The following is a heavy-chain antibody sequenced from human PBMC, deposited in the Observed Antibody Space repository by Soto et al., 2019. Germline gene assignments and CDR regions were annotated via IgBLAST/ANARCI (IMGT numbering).Heavy chain of an antibody. CDR2: INPSGGST. J-gene: IGHJ6*03. CDR1: GYTFTSYY. CDR3: ARDQEPSTLYYDYYYMDV. Sequence: QVQLVQSGAEVKKPGAPVTVSCKASGYTFTSYYIHWVRQAPGQGLEWMGIINPSGGSTSYAQKFQGRVTMTRDTSTSTVYMEVSGLRSADTAVYYCARDQEPSTLYYDYYYMDVWGKGTTVTVSS. V-gene: IGHV1-46*03.